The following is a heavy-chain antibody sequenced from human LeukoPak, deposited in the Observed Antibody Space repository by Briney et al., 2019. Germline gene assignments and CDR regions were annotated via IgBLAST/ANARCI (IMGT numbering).Heavy chain of an antibody. V-gene: IGHV3-30*18. CDR1: GFTFSSYG. CDR2: ISYDGSNK. CDR3: AKLYQGGAFDI. J-gene: IGHJ3*02. D-gene: IGHD3-16*01. Sequence: GRSLRLSCAAFGFTFSSYGMHWVRQAPGKGLEWVAVISYDGSNKYYADSVKGRFTISRDNSKNTLYLQMNSLRAEDTAVYYCAKLYQGGAFDIWGQGTMVTVSS.